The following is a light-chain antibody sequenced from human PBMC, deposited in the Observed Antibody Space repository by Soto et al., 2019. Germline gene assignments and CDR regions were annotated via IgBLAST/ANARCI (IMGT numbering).Light chain of an antibody. V-gene: IGKV3D-15*01. J-gene: IGKJ4*01. Sequence: EIVMTQSPATLSVSPGERATLSCRASQSVSSNLAWYQQKPGQAPRLLIHGASTRATGIAARFSGSGSGTEFTLTISGLQSEDFATYYCQQYNNWPVTFGGGTKVDIK. CDR2: GAS. CDR3: QQYNNWPVT. CDR1: QSVSSN.